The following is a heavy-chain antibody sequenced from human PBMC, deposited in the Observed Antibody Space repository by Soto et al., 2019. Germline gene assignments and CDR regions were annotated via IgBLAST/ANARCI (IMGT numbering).Heavy chain of an antibody. Sequence: ASVKVSCKASGYTFTSYYMHWVRQAPGQGLEWMGIINPSGGSTSYAQKFQGRVTMTRDTSTSTVYMELSSLRSEDTAVYYCARGPPLPGELSLYRPVHDAFDIWGQGTMVTVSS. CDR1: GYTFTSYY. J-gene: IGHJ3*02. V-gene: IGHV1-46*03. D-gene: IGHD3-16*02. CDR3: ARGPPLPGELSLYRPVHDAFDI. CDR2: INPSGGST.